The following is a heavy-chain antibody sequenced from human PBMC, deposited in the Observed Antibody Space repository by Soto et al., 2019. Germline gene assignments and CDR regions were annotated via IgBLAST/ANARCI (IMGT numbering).Heavy chain of an antibody. CDR1: GFTFSSYA. V-gene: IGHV3-23*01. CDR2: ISGRDGRT. CDR3: AKEEGSYGAVDY. D-gene: IGHD4-17*01. Sequence: GGSLRLSCAASGFTFSSYAMSWVRQAPGKGLEWVSAISGRDGRTYYADSVKGRFTISRDISKSTLYLQMNSLRAEDTAVYYCAKEEGSYGAVDYWGQGTLVTVSS. J-gene: IGHJ4*02.